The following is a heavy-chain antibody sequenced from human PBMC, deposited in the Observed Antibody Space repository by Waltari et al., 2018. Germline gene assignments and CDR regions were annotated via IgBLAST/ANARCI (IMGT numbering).Heavy chain of an antibody. CDR2: LRSKAYAVTA. V-gene: IGHV3-49*03. J-gene: IGHJ4*02. CDR3: TMPTSSSWPHNWMGYYFDY. D-gene: IGHD6-13*01. CDR1: GFTFGDYA. Sequence: EVQLVESGGGLVQPGRSLRLSCTASGFTFGDYAMSWFRQAPGKGLEWVGFLRSKAYAVTAEYAESVKSIFTISSDDSDSIAYLQMNSLKTEDTAVYYCTMPTSSSWPHNWMGYYFDYWGQGTLVTVSS.